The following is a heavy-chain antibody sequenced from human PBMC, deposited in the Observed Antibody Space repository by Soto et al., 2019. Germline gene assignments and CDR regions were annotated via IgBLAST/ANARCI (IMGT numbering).Heavy chain of an antibody. J-gene: IGHJ6*02. CDR3: ARGQEWELGLYYYYYGMDV. CDR2: MNPNSGNT. CDR1: GYTFTSYD. Sequence: GASVKVSCKASGYTFTSYDINWVRQATGQGLEWMGWMNPNSGNTGYAQKFQGRVTMTRNTSISTAYMELSSLRSEDTAVYYCARGQEWELGLYYYYYGMDVWGQGTTVTVSS. D-gene: IGHD1-26*01. V-gene: IGHV1-8*01.